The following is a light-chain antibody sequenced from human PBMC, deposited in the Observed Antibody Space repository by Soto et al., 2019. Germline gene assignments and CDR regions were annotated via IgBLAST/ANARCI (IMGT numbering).Light chain of an antibody. CDR1: QDVSSN. Sequence: EMVVTQYPATLSVSPGERATLSCRASQDVSSNLAWYQQKPGQAPSLLIYGASTRATGTPARFSGSGSGTEFTLTISDVQPEDFALYYCHHGQSGPRTFGQGTKVDIK. CDR2: GAS. CDR3: HHGQSGPRT. V-gene: IGKV3-15*01. J-gene: IGKJ1*01.